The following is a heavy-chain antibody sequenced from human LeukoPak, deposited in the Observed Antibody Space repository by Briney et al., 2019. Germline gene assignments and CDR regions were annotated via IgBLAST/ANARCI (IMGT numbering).Heavy chain of an antibody. CDR1: GGSISSGDYY. CDR2: IYYSGST. V-gene: IGHV4-61*08. D-gene: IGHD3-3*01. CDR3: ARGAAYYDFWSGYYGRPVDFDY. Sequence: SETLSLTCTVSGGSISSGDYYWSWIRQPPGKGLEWIGYIYYSGSTNYNPSLKSRVTISVDTSKNQFSLKLSSVTAADTAVYYCARGAAYYDFWSGYYGRPVDFDYWGQGTLVTVSS. J-gene: IGHJ4*02.